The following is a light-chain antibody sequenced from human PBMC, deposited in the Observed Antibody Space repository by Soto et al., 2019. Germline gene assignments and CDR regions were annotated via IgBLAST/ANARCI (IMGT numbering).Light chain of an antibody. J-gene: IGKJ1*01. Sequence: DLQMTQSPSTVSAYVGDSVTITWRASQSITTWLAWYQQRPGKAPKLLIYDVSSLQSGVPSRFSGSGSGTEFPLTISSLQPDDFATYYCQHYKMDSPWTFGQGTKVEIK. V-gene: IGKV1-5*01. CDR2: DVS. CDR3: QHYKMDSPWT. CDR1: QSITTW.